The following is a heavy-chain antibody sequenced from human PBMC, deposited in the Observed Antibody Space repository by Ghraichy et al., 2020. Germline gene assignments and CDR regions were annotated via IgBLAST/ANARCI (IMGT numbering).Heavy chain of an antibody. D-gene: IGHD3-16*02. Sequence: GGSLRLSCAASGFTFRNYDMQWVRQTAEKGLEWVAGIGTVGDAFYAESVKGRFTISRENAENSVYLQVHGLTVGDTALYYCARSLGGVISGAFDIWGQGTKVIVSS. V-gene: IGHV3-13*01. J-gene: IGHJ3*02. CDR1: GFTFRNYD. CDR2: IGTVGDA. CDR3: ARSLGGVISGAFDI.